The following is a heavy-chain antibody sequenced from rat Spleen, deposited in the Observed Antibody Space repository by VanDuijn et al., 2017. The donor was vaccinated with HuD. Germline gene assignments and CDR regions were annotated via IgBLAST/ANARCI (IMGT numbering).Heavy chain of an antibody. CDR1: GFTFSDYN. D-gene: IGHD4-3*01. CDR3: ARQDTSGYSNWFAY. V-gene: IGHV5-7*01. CDR2: ISYGDSSGHSGT. Sequence: EVQLVESGGGLIQPGRSLKLSCAASGFTFSDYNMAWVRQAPPKGLEWVATISYGDSSGHSGTYYRDSVKGRFTISRDNAKSTRSLQMDSLRSEDTATYYCARQDTSGYSNWFAYWGQGTLVTVSS. J-gene: IGHJ3*01.